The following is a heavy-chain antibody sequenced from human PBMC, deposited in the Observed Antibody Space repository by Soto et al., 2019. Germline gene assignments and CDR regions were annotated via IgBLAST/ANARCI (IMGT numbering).Heavy chain of an antibody. Sequence: LSLTCDVSGGSISRGGYSWSWIRQPPGKGLEWIGYIYHSGSTYYNPSLKSRVTISVDRSKNQFSLKLSSVTAADTAVYYCARVPGPWGQGTLVTVSS. CDR2: IYHSGST. CDR3: ARVPGP. CDR1: GGSISRGGYS. V-gene: IGHV4-30-2*01. J-gene: IGHJ5*02.